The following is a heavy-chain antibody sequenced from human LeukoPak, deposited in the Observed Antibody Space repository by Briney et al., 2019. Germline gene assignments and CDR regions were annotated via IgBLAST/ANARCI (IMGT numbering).Heavy chain of an antibody. CDR1: GGSISSYY. CDR3: ARDEASYCGGDCENYYYYYMDV. J-gene: IGHJ6*03. D-gene: IGHD2-21*01. V-gene: IGHV4-4*07. CDR2: IYTSGST. Sequence: PSETLSLTCTVSGGSISSYYWSWIRQPAGKGLEWIGRIYTSGSTNYNPSLKSRVTMSVDTSKNQFSLKLTSVTAADTAVYYCARDEASYCGGDCENYYYYYMDVWGKGTTVTVSS.